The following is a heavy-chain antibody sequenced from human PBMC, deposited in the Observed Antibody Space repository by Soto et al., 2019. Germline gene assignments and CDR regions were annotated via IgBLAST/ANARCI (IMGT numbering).Heavy chain of an antibody. CDR1: GFTFSSYG. J-gene: IGHJ6*02. CDR3: ARCNQPYYYYYGMDV. V-gene: IGHV3-30*03. Sequence: SLRLSCAASGFTFSSYGMHWFRQAPVNGLEWVAVISYDGSNKYYADSVKGRFTISRDNSKNTLYLQMSSLRSEDTAVYYCARCNQPYYYYYGMDVWGQGTTVTVSS. D-gene: IGHD2-2*01. CDR2: ISYDGSNK.